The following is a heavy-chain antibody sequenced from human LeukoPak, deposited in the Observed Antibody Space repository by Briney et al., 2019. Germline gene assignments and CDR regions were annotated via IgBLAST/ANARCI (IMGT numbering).Heavy chain of an antibody. CDR1: GGSFSGYY. D-gene: IGHD2-8*01. CDR3: ARGYCTNGVCYEEVGYYYMDV. V-gene: IGHV4-34*01. J-gene: IGHJ6*03. CDR2: INHSGST. Sequence: SETLSLTRAVYGGSFSGYYWSWIRQPPGKGLEWIGEINHSGSTNYNPSLKSRVTISVDTSKNQFSLKLSSVTAADTAVYYCARGYCTNGVCYEEVGYYYMDVWGKGTTVTVSS.